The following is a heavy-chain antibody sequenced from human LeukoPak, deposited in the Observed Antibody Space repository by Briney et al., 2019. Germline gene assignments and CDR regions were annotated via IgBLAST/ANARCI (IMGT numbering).Heavy chain of an antibody. CDR3: AKVSAVAGADY. Sequence: GGSLRLSCAASGFTFSSYSINWVRQTPGKGLEWVSSISSTSTYIYYADSVKGRFTISRDNAKNSLYLQMNSLRADDTAVYYCAKVSAVAGADYWGQGTLVTVSS. J-gene: IGHJ4*02. V-gene: IGHV3-21*01. CDR1: GFTFSSYS. CDR2: ISSTSTYI. D-gene: IGHD6-19*01.